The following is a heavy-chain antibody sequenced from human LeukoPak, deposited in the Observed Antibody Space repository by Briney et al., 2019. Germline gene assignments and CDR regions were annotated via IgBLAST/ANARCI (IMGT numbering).Heavy chain of an antibody. J-gene: IGHJ4*02. D-gene: IGHD3-22*01. Sequence: GGSLRLSCAASGFTFSSYAMHWVRQAPGKGLEWVAVISYDGSNKYYADSVKGRFTISRDNSKNTLYLQMNSLRAEDTAVYYWAKDSYVSVGYSTLTSGGQGTRVTVPP. V-gene: IGHV3-30-3*01. CDR1: GFTFSSYA. CDR3: AKDSYVSVGYSTLTS. CDR2: ISYDGSNK.